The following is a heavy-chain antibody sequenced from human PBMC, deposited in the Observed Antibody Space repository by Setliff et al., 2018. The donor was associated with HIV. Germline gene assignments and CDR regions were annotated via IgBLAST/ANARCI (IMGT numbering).Heavy chain of an antibody. V-gene: IGHV1-69*10. CDR2: IIPILGIP. CDR1: GGIVS. CDR3: ARGQTTNNIKAEAFDI. Sequence: SVKVSCKASGGIVSINWVRQAPGQRLEWMGGIIPILGIPNYAQKFQGRVTITADKSTTTVYMELGSLGSEDTAVYYCARGQTTNNIKAEAFDIWGQGTLVTVSS. J-gene: IGHJ3*02. D-gene: IGHD1-20*01.